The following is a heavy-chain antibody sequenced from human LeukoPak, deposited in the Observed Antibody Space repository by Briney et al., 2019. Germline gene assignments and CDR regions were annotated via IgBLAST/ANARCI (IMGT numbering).Heavy chain of an antibody. J-gene: IGHJ4*02. Sequence: GSSVKVSCKASGGTFSSYAISWVRQAPGQGLEWMGGIIPIFGTANYAQKFQGRVTITADKSTSTAYMELSSLRSEDTAVYYCARDYYDSSGFLLWGQGTLVTVSS. CDR1: GGTFSSYA. CDR2: IIPIFGTA. D-gene: IGHD3-22*01. V-gene: IGHV1-69*06. CDR3: ARDYYDSSGFLL.